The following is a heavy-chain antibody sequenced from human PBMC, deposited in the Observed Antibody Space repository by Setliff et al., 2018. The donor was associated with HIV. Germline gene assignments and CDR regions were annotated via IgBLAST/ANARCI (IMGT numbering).Heavy chain of an antibody. J-gene: IGHJ6*03. CDR1: GGSISTYY. D-gene: IGHD3-9*01. V-gene: IGHV4-4*07. Sequence: SETLSLTCTVSGGSISTYYLTWIRQPAGKGLEWIGRIFASGSTNYNPSLKSRVTMSVDTSRNQFSLRLSSVTAADTAVYYCARHPRHYNILTGYRYYYMDVWGKGTTVTVSS. CDR3: ARHPRHYNILTGYRYYYMDV. CDR2: IFASGST.